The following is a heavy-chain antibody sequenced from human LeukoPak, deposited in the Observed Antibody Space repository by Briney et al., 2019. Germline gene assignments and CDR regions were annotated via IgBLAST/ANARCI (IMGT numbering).Heavy chain of an antibody. V-gene: IGHV4-59*08. J-gene: IGHJ4*02. CDR3: ARSWSGGNYGNFDY. CDR2: IYYGGNT. Sequence: KPSETLSLTCTVSGGSISNYYWTWIRQSPGKGLEWIANIYYGGNTRYNPFLKSRVTISADTSKNLVSLKLSSVTAADTAVYYCARSWSGGNYGNFDYWGQGTLVTVSS. CDR1: GGSISNYY. D-gene: IGHD4-23*01.